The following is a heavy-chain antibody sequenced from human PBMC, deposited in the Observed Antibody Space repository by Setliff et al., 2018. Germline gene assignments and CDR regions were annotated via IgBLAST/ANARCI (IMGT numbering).Heavy chain of an antibody. CDR1: GGSISSGTYY. V-gene: IGHV4-39*01. CDR2: IHYRGTT. CDR3: ARGGTYRYFDY. J-gene: IGHJ4*02. Sequence: PSETLSLTCTVSGGSISSGTYYWAWIRQPPGKGLEWIGRIHYRGTTYSNASLASRLTISVDTAKNQFSLKLTSVTAADTAVYYCARGGTYRYFDYWGPGTLVTVSS.